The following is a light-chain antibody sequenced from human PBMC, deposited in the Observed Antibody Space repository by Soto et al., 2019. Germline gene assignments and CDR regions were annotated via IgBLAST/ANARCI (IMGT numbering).Light chain of an antibody. J-gene: IGKJ2*01. V-gene: IGKV2-24*01. Sequence: EIVMTQTPLSSPVTLGQPASISCRSSQSLEDSDGNTYLSWLQQRPGQPPRLLIYRLSHRFSGVPDRFSGNGAGTDFTLKISRVEAEDVGVYYCMQATQFPYTFGQGTKLEIK. CDR2: RLS. CDR3: MQATQFPYT. CDR1: QSLEDSDGNTY.